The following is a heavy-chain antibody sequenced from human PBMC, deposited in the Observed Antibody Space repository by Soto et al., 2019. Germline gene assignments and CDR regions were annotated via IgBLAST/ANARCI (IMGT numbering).Heavy chain of an antibody. CDR2: ISGSGGST. Sequence: HPGGSLRLSCAASGFTFSSYAMSWVRQAPGKGLEWVSTISGSGGSTYYADSVKGRFTISRDNSKNTLCLQMNSLRAEDTAVYYCAKSMVRGIYYVYYMDVWGKGTTVTVSS. D-gene: IGHD3-10*01. CDR1: GFTFSSYA. CDR3: AKSMVRGIYYVYYMDV. V-gene: IGHV3-23*01. J-gene: IGHJ6*03.